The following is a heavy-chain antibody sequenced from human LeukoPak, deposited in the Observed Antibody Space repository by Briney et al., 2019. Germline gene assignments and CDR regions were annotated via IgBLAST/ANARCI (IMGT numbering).Heavy chain of an antibody. CDR3: AKDRSLLFGELFSNFAVGYFDL. CDR2: ISGSGGST. V-gene: IGHV3-23*01. CDR1: GFTFSIYG. D-gene: IGHD3-10*01. J-gene: IGHJ2*01. Sequence: GESLKLSCAASGFTFSIYGITWVRQAPGKGLEWISAISGSGGSTYYADSVKGRFTISSDNSKNMLSLQMNSLRAEDTAVYYCAKDRSLLFGELFSNFAVGYFDLWGRGTLVTVSS.